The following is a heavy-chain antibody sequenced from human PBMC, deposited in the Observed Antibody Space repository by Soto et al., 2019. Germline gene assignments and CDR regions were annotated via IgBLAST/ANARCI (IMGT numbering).Heavy chain of an antibody. V-gene: IGHV4-59*01. CDR3: ARADPDASVGY. CDR1: GGSMSSYY. Sequence: SETLSLTCTVSGGSMSSYYWTWLRQSPGRGLEWIGYISYSGSTYYNPSLKSRVTMSADTSKNQFSLRMNSMIAADTAVYYCARADPDASVGYWGQGTLVTVSS. D-gene: IGHD2-15*01. J-gene: IGHJ4*02. CDR2: ISYSGST.